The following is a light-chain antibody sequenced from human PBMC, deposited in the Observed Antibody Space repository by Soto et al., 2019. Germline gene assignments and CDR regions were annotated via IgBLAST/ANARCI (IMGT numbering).Light chain of an antibody. CDR3: QHYNSYSDA. CDR2: KAS. Sequence: DIHMTQSPSTLSASVGDRVSITCRASQSISSWLAWYQQKPGKAPKLLIYKASTLKSGVPSRFSGSGSGTEFTLTISSLQPDDFATYYCQHYNSYSDAFGQGTKVDIK. J-gene: IGKJ1*01. V-gene: IGKV1-5*03. CDR1: QSISSW.